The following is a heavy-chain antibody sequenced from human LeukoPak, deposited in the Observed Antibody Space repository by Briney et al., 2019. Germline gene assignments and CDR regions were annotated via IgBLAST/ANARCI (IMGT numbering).Heavy chain of an antibody. CDR3: AKDSKPDDY. J-gene: IGHJ4*02. Sequence: PSETLSLTCTVSGGSISSYYWSWIRQPPGKGLEWVSAISGSGGSTYYADSVKGRFTISRDNSKNTLYLQMNSLRAEDTAVYYCAKDSKPDDYWGQGTLVTVSS. CDR2: ISGSGGST. V-gene: IGHV3-23*01. CDR1: GGSISSYY.